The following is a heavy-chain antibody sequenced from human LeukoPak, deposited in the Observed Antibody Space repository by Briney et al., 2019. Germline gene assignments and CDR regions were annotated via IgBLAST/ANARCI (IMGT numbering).Heavy chain of an antibody. CDR3: ARVVITGTPPYYYGMDV. Sequence: PSETLSLTCTVSGGSISSSSYYWGWIRQPPGKGLEWIGSIYYSGSTYYNPSLKSRVTISVDTSKNQFSLKLSSVTAADTAVYYCARVVITGTPPYYYGMDVWGQGTTVTVSS. CDR2: IYYSGST. J-gene: IGHJ6*02. V-gene: IGHV4-39*07. CDR1: GGSISSSSYY. D-gene: IGHD1-20*01.